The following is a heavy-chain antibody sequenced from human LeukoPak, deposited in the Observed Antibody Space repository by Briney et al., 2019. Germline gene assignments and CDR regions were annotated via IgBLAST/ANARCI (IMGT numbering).Heavy chain of an antibody. Sequence: GGSLRLSCAASGFTFSSYEMNWVRQAPGKGLEGGSYLSSSGSTIYYADSVKGRFTISRDNAKNSLYLQMNSLRAEDTAVYYCARDAYLWYSSGWYRVEHRNYFDYWGQGTLVTVSS. CDR1: GFTFSSYE. J-gene: IGHJ4*02. D-gene: IGHD6-19*01. V-gene: IGHV3-48*03. CDR3: ARDAYLWYSSGWYRVEHRNYFDY. CDR2: LSSSGSTI.